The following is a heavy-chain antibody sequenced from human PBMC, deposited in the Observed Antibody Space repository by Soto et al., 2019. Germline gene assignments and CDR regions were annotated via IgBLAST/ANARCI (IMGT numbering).Heavy chain of an antibody. V-gene: IGHV4-59*07. CDR1: GGSSSRYY. D-gene: IGHD5-18*01. CDR2: SYYSGRT. CDR3: AEGSDTDRSYCYYGKEV. Sequence: PSDTVSFACTVSGGSSSRYYWSWIRQPPGKGLEWIGYSYYSGRTNYNPSLKSRVTTSVDTSKNKFSLKLSSVTAADTAVYYCAEGSDTDRSYCYYGKEVWGQGTTDTV. J-gene: IGHJ6*02.